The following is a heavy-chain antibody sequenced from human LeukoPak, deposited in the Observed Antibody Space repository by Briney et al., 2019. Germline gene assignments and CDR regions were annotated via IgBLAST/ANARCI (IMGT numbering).Heavy chain of an antibody. J-gene: IGHJ5*02. Sequence: PGGSLRLSCAASGFTFSSDAMSWVRQAPGKGLEWVSAISGTGVNTYYADSVRGRFTISRDNPKNTLYLQMNSLTGEDTAVYYCAKFRVVPAVTNWFDPWGQGTLVTVSS. CDR1: GFTFSSDA. V-gene: IGHV3-23*01. D-gene: IGHD2-2*01. CDR2: ISGTGVNT. CDR3: AKFRVVPAVTNWFDP.